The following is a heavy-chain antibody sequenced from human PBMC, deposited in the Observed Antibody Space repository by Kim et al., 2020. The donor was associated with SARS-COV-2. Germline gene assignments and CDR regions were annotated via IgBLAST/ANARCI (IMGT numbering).Heavy chain of an antibody. D-gene: IGHD3-10*01. CDR1: GFTFSTYW. CDR3: AGGMVRGSFSYYGMDV. J-gene: IGHJ6*02. Sequence: GGSLRLSCAASGFTFSTYWMHWVRQAPGKGLVSVSPINSDGSSTSYADSVKGRFTISRDNAKSTLYLQMNSLRAEDTAVYYCAGGMVRGSFSYYGMDVWGQGTTVTVSS. V-gene: IGHV3-74*01. CDR2: INSDGSST.